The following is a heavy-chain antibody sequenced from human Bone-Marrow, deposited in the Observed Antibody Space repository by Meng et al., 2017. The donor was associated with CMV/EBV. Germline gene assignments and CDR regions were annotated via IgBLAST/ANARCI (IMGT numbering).Heavy chain of an antibody. J-gene: IGHJ5*02. CDR3: ARLYSGWSGWFDP. V-gene: IGHV4-39*06. CDR2: VS. CDR1: GGHISSTNYY. D-gene: IGHD6-19*01. Sequence: SETLSLTCIVSGGHISSTNYYCDCIRQPPGKRLEWIGSVSNPSLKSRVTISLDTSENQFPLKLDSVTAADTAVYYCARLYSGWSGWFDPWGQGTLVTVSS.